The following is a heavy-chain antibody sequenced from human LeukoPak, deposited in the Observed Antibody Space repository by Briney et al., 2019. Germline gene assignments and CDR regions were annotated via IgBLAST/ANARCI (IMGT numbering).Heavy chain of an antibody. J-gene: IGHJ4*02. CDR1: GFTFSSYG. CDR2: ISYDGNDK. D-gene: IGHD3-16*01. Sequence: GGCLRLSCAASGFTFSSYGMHWVRQSPGKGLQWVAVISYDGNDKHYADSVKGRFTVSRDNAKNSLYLQMNSLRAEDTAVYYCARGGTITWVEDYWGQGALVTASS. V-gene: IGHV3-30*03. CDR3: ARGGTITWVEDY.